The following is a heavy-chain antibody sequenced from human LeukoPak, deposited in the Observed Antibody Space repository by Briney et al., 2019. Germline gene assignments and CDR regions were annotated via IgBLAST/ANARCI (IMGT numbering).Heavy chain of an antibody. CDR1: GESLSGYY. CDR3: ARHYTAYSYLDY. CDR2: INHSGST. J-gene: IGHJ4*02. V-gene: IGHV4-34*01. D-gene: IGHD1-1*01. Sequence: SEALSLTCGVSGESLSGYYWSWIRQSQGKGLEWIGEINHSGSTNYNPSLKSRVTISVDTSKNQFSLKLSSVTAADTAVYYCARHYTAYSYLDYWGQGTLVTVSS.